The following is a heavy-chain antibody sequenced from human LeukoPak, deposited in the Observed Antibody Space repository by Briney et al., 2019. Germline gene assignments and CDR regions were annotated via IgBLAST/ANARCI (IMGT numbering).Heavy chain of an antibody. V-gene: IGHV4-31*03. CDR1: GGSISSGDYY. CDR2: IYYSGST. D-gene: IGHD6-19*01. CDR3: ARTYSSGWAVFDY. Sequence: SETLSLTCTVSGGSISSGDYYWSWIRQHPGKGLEWIGYIYYSGSTYYNPSLKSRVTISVDTSKNQFSLKVTSATAADTAVYYCARTYSSGWAVFDYWGQGTLVTVSS. J-gene: IGHJ4*02.